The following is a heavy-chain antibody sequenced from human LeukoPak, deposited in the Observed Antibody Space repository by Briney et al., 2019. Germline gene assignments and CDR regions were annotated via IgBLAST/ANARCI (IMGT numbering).Heavy chain of an antibody. CDR3: AKDNVAYCSSSSCSFVDY. CDR2: TSYDESSK. D-gene: IGHD2-2*01. V-gene: IGHV3-30*18. CDR1: GFTFRSYG. Sequence: GGALRLSCAASGFTFRSYGMHWVRQAPGKGLEWMAVTSYDESSKYYADSVKGRFTISRDNSKNTLYLQTNSLRAEDTAVYYCAKDNVAYCSSSSCSFVDYWGQGTLVTVFS. J-gene: IGHJ4*02.